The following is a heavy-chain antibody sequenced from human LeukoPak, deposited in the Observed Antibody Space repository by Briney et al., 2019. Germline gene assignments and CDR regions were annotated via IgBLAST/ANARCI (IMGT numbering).Heavy chain of an antibody. CDR3: AKAVNGFDM. CDR1: GFTFSSYG. CDR2: ISYDGSDK. D-gene: IGHD3-22*01. V-gene: IGHV3-30*18. J-gene: IGHJ3*02. Sequence: GGSLRLSGAVSGFTFSSYGMHWVRQAPGKGLEWVAVISYDGSDKYYADPVKGRFTISRDNSKNTLYLQMNSLRAEDTAVYYCAKAVNGFDMWGQGTMVTVSS.